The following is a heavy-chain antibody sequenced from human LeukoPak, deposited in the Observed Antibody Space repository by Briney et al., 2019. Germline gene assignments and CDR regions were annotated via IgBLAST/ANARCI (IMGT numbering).Heavy chain of an antibody. CDR1: GYTFINYG. CDR2: SSAYNGNT. D-gene: IGHD3-9*01. Sequence: GASVKVSCKASGYTFINYGINWVRQAPGQGLEWMGWSSAYNGNTNYAQKLQGRVTMTTDTSTSTAYMELRSLRSDDTAVYYCARDLDILTGYYKPDFWGQGTLVTVSS. J-gene: IGHJ4*02. V-gene: IGHV1-18*01. CDR3: ARDLDILTGYYKPDF.